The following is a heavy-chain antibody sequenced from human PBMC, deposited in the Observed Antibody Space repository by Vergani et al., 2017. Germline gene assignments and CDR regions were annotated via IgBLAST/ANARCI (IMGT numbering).Heavy chain of an antibody. D-gene: IGHD6-6*01. Sequence: EVQLLESGGGLVQPGGSLRLSCAASGFTFSSYAMSWVRQAPGKGLEWVSAISGSGGSTYYADSLKGRFTISRDNSKNTLYLQMNSLRAEDTAVYYCAKSRHPLRGFDYWGQGTLVTVSS. CDR1: GFTFSSYA. CDR3: AKSRHPLRGFDY. J-gene: IGHJ4*02. V-gene: IGHV3-23*01. CDR2: ISGSGGST.